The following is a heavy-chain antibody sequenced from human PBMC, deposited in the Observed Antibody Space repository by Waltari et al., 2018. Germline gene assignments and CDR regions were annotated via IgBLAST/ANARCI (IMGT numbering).Heavy chain of an antibody. CDR2: IYYSGST. CDR3: ARDLGYSYGYGMDV. V-gene: IGHV4-59*01. J-gene: IGHJ6*02. Sequence: QVQLQESGPGLVKPSETLSLTCTVPGGSLSSYYWSWIRPPPGKGLEWIGYIYYSGSTNYNPSLKSRVTISVDTSKNQFSLKLSSVTAADTAVYYCARDLGYSYGYGMDVWGQGTTVTVSS. CDR1: GGSLSSYY. D-gene: IGHD5-18*01.